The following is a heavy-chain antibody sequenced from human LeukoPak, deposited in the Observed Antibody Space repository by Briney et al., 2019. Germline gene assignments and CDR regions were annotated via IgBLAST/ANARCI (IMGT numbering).Heavy chain of an antibody. CDR3: AREAGCSSTSCYRAFDI. CDR1: GFTFSSYS. CDR2: ISSSSSYI. D-gene: IGHD2-2*02. Sequence: AGSLRLSCAASGFTFSSYSMNWVRQAPGKGLEWVSSISSSSSYIYYADSVKGRSTISRDNAKNSLYLQMNSLRAEDTAVYYCAREAGCSSTSCYRAFDIWGQGTMVTVSS. J-gene: IGHJ3*02. V-gene: IGHV3-21*01.